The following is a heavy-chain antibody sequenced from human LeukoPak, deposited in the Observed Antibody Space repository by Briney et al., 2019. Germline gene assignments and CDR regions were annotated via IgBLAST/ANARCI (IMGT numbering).Heavy chain of an antibody. D-gene: IGHD3-3*01. CDR2: MNPNSGNT. Sequence: ASVTVSCKASVYTFTSYDINWVRQAPGQGLEWMGWMNPNSGNTGYAQKFQGRVTINRNTSISTAYMELSSLRSEDTAVYYCARGPPHYDFWSGYTYYMDVWGKGTTVTVSS. J-gene: IGHJ6*03. V-gene: IGHV1-8*03. CDR3: ARGPPHYDFWSGYTYYMDV. CDR1: VYTFTSYD.